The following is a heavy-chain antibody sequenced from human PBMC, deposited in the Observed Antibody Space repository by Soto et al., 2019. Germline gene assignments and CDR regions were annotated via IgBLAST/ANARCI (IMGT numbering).Heavy chain of an antibody. CDR2: INHSGST. CDR1: GGSFSGYY. D-gene: IGHD3-10*01. J-gene: IGHJ4*02. V-gene: IGHV4-34*01. Sequence: PSETLSLTCAVYGGSFSGYYWTWIRQPPGTGLEWIGEINHSGSTNYNPSLKSRVTISVDTSKNQFSLKLTSVTAADTAVYYCARDKITGLFDYSSQGTLVTVSS. CDR3: ARDKITGLFDY.